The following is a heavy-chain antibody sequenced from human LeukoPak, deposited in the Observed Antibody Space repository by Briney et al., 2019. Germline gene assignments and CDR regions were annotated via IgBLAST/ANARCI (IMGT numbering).Heavy chain of an antibody. J-gene: IGHJ6*02. CDR1: GFTFSNFD. Sequence: GGSLRLSCAASGFTFSNFDMHWVRQAPGKGLEWVAVIWNAGSNKYYADSVKGRFTISRDNSKNTLYLQMNSLRAEDTAVYYCASGACSSTSCTYYYYYGMDVWGQGTTVTVSS. CDR2: IWNAGSNK. CDR3: ASGACSSTSCTYYYYYGMDV. V-gene: IGHV3-33*01. D-gene: IGHD2-2*01.